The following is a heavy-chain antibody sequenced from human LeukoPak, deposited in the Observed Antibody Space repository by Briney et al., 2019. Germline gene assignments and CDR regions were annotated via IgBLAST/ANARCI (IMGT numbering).Heavy chain of an antibody. CDR1: GFTFSSYS. D-gene: IGHD3-10*01. CDR2: ISSSSSYI. V-gene: IGHV3-21*01. CDR3: ARSPLLWFGEPMYYFDY. J-gene: IGHJ4*02. Sequence: GGSLRLSCAASGFTFSSYSMNWVRQAPGKGLEWVSYISSSSSYIYYADSVKGRFTISRDNAKNSLYLQMNSLRAEDTAVYYCARSPLLWFGEPMYYFDYRGQGTLVTVSS.